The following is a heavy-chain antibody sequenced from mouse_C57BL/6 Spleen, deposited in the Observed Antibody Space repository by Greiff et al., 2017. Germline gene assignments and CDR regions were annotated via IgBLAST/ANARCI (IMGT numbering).Heavy chain of an antibody. CDR3: ARSHYGSSYRYFDV. Sequence: QVQLQPSGAELVMPGASVKLSCKASGYTFTSYWMHWVKQRPGQGLEWIGEIDPSDSYTNYNQKFKGKSTLTVDKSSSTAYMQLSSLTSEDSAVYYCARSHYGSSYRYFDVWGTGTTVTVSS. CDR1: GYTFTSYW. D-gene: IGHD1-1*01. J-gene: IGHJ1*03. CDR2: IDPSDSYT. V-gene: IGHV1-69*01.